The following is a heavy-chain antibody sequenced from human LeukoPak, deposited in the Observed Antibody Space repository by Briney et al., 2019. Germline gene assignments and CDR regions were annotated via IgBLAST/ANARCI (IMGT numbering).Heavy chain of an antibody. CDR2: ISTYNGNT. V-gene: IGHV1-18*04. D-gene: IGHD6-19*01. Sequence: GASVKVSCKASGYTFTGYYMHWVRQAPGQGLEWMGWISTYNGNTNYAQNLQGRVTLTTDTSTATAYVDLRSLRSDDTAVYYCARDRGAVAGHYAYWGQGTLVTVSS. CDR3: ARDRGAVAGHYAY. J-gene: IGHJ4*02. CDR1: GYTFTGYY.